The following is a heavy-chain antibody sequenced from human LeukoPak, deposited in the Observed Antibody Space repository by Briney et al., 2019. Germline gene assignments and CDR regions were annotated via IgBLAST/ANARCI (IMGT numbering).Heavy chain of an antibody. D-gene: IGHD6-19*01. CDR1: GFTFSSYS. J-gene: IGHJ1*01. CDR2: MTSSGSII. CDR3: ARVSGWSRDFQH. Sequence: GGSLRLSCAASGFTFSSYSMNWVRQAPGRGLEWVSFMTSSGSIIYYADSVKGRFTISRDNAKNSLYLQMNSLRVEDTAVYYCARVSGWSRDFQHWGQGTLVTVSS. V-gene: IGHV3-48*04.